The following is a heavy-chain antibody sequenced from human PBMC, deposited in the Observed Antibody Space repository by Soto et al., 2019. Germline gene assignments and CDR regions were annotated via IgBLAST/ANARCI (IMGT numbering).Heavy chain of an antibody. CDR1: GGSISSSDW. CDR3: ARTEYNDSDAYGKDYGMDV. Sequence: QMQLQESGPGLVKPSGTLSLTCTVSGGSISSSDWWIWVRQPPGKGLEWIGEIYYGGRINYNPSLRSRVTISLDKSKNQFSLSLSSVTAADTAVYFCARTEYNDSDAYGKDYGMDVWGQGATVTVSS. J-gene: IGHJ6*02. CDR2: IYYGGRI. D-gene: IGHD1-20*01. V-gene: IGHV4-4*02.